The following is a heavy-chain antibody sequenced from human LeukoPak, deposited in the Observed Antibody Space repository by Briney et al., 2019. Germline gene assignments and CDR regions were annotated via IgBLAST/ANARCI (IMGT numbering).Heavy chain of an antibody. CDR2: INTNTGNP. Sequence: ASVKVSCKASGYIFTSYAMNWVRQAPGQGLEWMGWINTNTGNPTYAQGFTGRFVFSLDTSVSTAYLQISSLKAEDTAVYYCARDEGYCSSTSCFLEDYWGQGTLVTVSS. CDR3: ARDEGYCSSTSCFLEDY. CDR1: GYIFTSYA. D-gene: IGHD2-2*01. V-gene: IGHV7-4-1*02. J-gene: IGHJ4*02.